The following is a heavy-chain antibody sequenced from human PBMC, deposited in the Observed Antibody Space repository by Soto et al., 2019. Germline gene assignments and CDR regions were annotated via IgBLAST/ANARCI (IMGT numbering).Heavy chain of an antibody. CDR2: ISYDASNK. CDR1: GFAFSSYA. D-gene: IGHD6-19*01. Sequence: QVQLVESGGGVVQPGRSLRLSCAASGFAFSSYAMHWVRRAPGKGLEWVAVISYDASNKYYADSVKGRFTISRDNSKKTMYLQMSSLSAEDTAVYYCARPFSSGWYGDFDYWGQGTLVTVSS. J-gene: IGHJ4*02. V-gene: IGHV3-30-3*01. CDR3: ARPFSSGWYGDFDY.